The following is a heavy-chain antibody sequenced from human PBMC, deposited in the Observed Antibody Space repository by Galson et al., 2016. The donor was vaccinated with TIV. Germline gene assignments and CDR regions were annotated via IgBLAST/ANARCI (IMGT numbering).Heavy chain of an antibody. V-gene: IGHV2-5*02. CDR2: IYWDDEE. D-gene: IGHD2-21*01. J-gene: IGHJ4*02. Sequence: ALVKPTQTVTLTCTFSGFSLSSNGVGVGWIRQPPGKALEWLALIYWDDEERYNPSLESRLSIIKDTSKNKVVLTLTNVDPVDTATYYCAHRRPLTYYFDFWGQGALVTVSS. CDR1: GFSLSSNGVG. CDR3: AHRRPLTYYFDF.